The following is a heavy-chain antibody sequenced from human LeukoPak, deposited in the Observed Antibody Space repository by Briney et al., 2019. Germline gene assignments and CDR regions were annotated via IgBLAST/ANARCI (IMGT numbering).Heavy chain of an antibody. Sequence: ASVKVSCKVSGYTFTDYFMHWVRQAPGQGLEWMGWINPNSGGTNYAQKFQGRVTMTRDTSISTAYMELSRLRSDDTAVYYCARSAGGYDYVLGYWGQGTLVTVSS. J-gene: IGHJ4*02. CDR3: ARSAGGYDYVLGY. CDR1: GYTFTDYF. CDR2: INPNSGGT. V-gene: IGHV1-2*02. D-gene: IGHD5-12*01.